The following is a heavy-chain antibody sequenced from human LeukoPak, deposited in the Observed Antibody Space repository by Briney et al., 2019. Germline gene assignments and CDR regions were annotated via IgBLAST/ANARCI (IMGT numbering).Heavy chain of an antibody. J-gene: IGHJ3*02. CDR2: IYYSGST. Sequence: SETLSLTCTVSGGSISSYYWSWIRQPPGKGLEWIGYIYYSGSTNDNPSLTSRVTISVDTSKNQFSLNLTSVTAADTAVYYCARGIRGGYGAFDIWGQGTMVTVSS. CDR1: GGSISSYY. V-gene: IGHV4-59*01. CDR3: ARGIRGGYGAFDI. D-gene: IGHD1-26*01.